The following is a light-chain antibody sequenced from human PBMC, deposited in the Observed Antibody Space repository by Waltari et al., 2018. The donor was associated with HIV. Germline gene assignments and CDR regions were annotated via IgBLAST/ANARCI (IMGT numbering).Light chain of an antibody. Sequence: QLVVTQSPSASAPLGASVKLTCTLSSGHSHYAIAWLQQQPQKAPRYLMKVNSDGSHNRGDGIPDRFSGSSSGAERYLTISSLQSEDESDYFCQTWGTGVRVFGGGTKLTVL. V-gene: IGLV4-69*01. CDR1: SGHSHYA. J-gene: IGLJ3*02. CDR3: QTWGTGVRV. CDR2: VNSDGSH.